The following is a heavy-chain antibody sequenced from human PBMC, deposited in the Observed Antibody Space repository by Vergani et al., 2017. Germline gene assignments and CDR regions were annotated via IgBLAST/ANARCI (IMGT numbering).Heavy chain of an antibody. J-gene: IGHJ4*02. CDR1: GFTFSHYS. D-gene: IGHD3-3*01. Sequence: EVQMVESGGGLVKPGGSLRLSCVASGFTFSHYSMNWVRQAPGKGLEWVSSISGNNDDVYYADSVKGRFTIFRDNAKNSLYLDMSSLRAEDTAVYYCVREETFYDSVSDYLAGYFDHWGQGALVTVSS. V-gene: IGHV3-21*01. CDR2: ISGNNDDV. CDR3: VREETFYDSVSDYLAGYFDH.